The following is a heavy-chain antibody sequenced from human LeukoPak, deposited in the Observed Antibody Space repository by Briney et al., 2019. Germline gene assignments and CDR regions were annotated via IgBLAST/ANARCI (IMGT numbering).Heavy chain of an antibody. CDR3: ARATYSSGWYDY. D-gene: IGHD6-19*01. Sequence: PGGSLRLSCAASGFTFSSYWMHWVRQAPGKGLVWVSHIHPDGSITNYADSVKGRFTISRDNAKNVLSLQMNSLRAEDTAVYYCARATYSSGWYDYWGQGTLVTVSS. J-gene: IGHJ4*02. CDR2: IHPDGSIT. CDR1: GFTFSSYW. V-gene: IGHV3-74*01.